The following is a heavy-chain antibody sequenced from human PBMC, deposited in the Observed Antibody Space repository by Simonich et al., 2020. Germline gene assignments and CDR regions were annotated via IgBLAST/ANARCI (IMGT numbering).Heavy chain of an antibody. V-gene: IGHV4-38-2*01. CDR3: ARVGYSNYYYYGMDV. J-gene: IGHJ6*02. CDR2: IYQKGST. CDR1: GYSISSGYY. D-gene: IGHD6-13*01. Sequence: QVQLQESGPGLVKPSETLSLTCAVSGYSISSGYYWGWIRQPPGKGLVWIGSIYQKGSTYNNPSLKSRVTISVDTSKNQFSLKLSSVTAADTAVYYCARVGYSNYYYYGMDVWGQGTTVTVSS.